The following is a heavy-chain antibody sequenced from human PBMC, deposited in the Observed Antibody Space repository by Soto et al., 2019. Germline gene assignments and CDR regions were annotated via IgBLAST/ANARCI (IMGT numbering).Heavy chain of an antibody. CDR2: IKQDGSEK. J-gene: IGHJ6*02. Sequence: GGSLRLSCAASGFTFSSYWMSWVRQAPGKGLEWVANIKQDGSEKYYVDSVKGRFTISRDNAKNSLYLQMNSLRAEDTAVYYCARDRVFRDYYGMDVWGQGTTVTVSS. V-gene: IGHV3-7*05. CDR1: GFTFSSYW. CDR3: ARDRVFRDYYGMDV. D-gene: IGHD3-10*01.